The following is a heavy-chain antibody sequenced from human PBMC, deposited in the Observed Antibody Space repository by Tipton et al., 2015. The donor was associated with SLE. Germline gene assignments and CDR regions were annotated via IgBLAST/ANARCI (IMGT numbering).Heavy chain of an antibody. CDR3: ARDFAAGKAY. D-gene: IGHD6-13*01. CDR2: IYYSGST. Sequence: LRLSCAVYGGSFSGYYWSWIRQPPGKGLEWIGYIYYSGSTNYNPSLKSRVTISVDTSKNQFSLKLSSVTAADTAVYYCARDFAAGKAYWGQGTLVTVSS. CDR1: GGSFSGYY. V-gene: IGHV4-59*01. J-gene: IGHJ4*02.